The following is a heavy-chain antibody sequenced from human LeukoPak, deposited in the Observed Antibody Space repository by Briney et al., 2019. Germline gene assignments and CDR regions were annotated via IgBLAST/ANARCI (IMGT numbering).Heavy chain of an antibody. D-gene: IGHD3-9*01. CDR3: AKFFDILTGYFDY. CDR1: GFTFSSYA. V-gene: IGHV3-23*01. CDR2: ISGGGGTT. Sequence: GGSLRLSCAASGFTFSSYAMSWVRQSPGKGLEWVSAISGGGGTTYYANFADSVKGRFAISRDNSKNTLYLQMNSLRAEDTAIYYCAKFFDILTGYFDYWGQGTLVTVSS. J-gene: IGHJ4*02.